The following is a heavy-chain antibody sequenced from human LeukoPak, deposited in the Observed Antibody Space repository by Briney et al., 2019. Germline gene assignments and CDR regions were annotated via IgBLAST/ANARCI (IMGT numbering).Heavy chain of an antibody. CDR2: IYYIGST. Sequence: SEALSLTCTVSGVSISSYYWSWIQQPPGKGLEWIGYIYYIGSTNYNPSLKSRDTISVDTSKNQFSMKLSSVTAADTAVYYCARETSQKGAHYMDVWGKGTTVTISS. D-gene: IGHD3-16*01. CDR1: GVSISSYY. CDR3: ARETSQKGAHYMDV. J-gene: IGHJ6*03. V-gene: IGHV4-59*01.